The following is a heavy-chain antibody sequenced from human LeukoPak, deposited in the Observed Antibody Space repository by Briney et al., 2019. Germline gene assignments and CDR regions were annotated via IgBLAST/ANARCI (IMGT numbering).Heavy chain of an antibody. V-gene: IGHV1-2*02. CDR3: ARDRRGSSWYCPTFHY. CDR2: IIPNSGGT. J-gene: IGHJ4*02. D-gene: IGHD6-13*01. CDR1: GYTFTGYY. Sequence: ASVKVSCKASGYTFTGYYMHWVRQAPGQGLEWMGWIIPNSGGTNYAQKFQGRVTMTRDTSISTAYMELSRLRSDDTAVYYCARDRRGSSWYCPTFHYWGQGTLVTVSS.